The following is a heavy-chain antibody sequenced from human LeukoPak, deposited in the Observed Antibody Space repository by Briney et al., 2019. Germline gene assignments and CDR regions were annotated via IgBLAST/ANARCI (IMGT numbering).Heavy chain of an antibody. CDR1: GGSIHSY. J-gene: IGHJ4*02. V-gene: IGHV4-4*07. Sequence: DPSETLSLTCTVSGGSIHSYWSWIRQPAGKGLEWIGRISGSGTITYNPALQSRLTISIDTSKNQFSLKLMSVTAADTAVYYCARDSDYYDSSGYNYFDYWGQGTLVTVSS. CDR3: ARDSDYYDSSGYNYFDY. D-gene: IGHD3-22*01. CDR2: ISGSGTI.